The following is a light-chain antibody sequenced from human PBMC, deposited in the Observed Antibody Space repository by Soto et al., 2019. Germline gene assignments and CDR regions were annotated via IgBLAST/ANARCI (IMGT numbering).Light chain of an antibody. CDR2: EVS. CDR3: SSYTSSSTLVV. V-gene: IGLV2-14*01. J-gene: IGLJ2*01. CDR1: SSDVGGYNY. Sequence: QSALTQPASVSGSPGQSITICCSGTSSDVGGYNYVSWYQQHPGKAPKPMIYEVSNRPSGVSNRFSGSKSGNTASLTISGLQAEDEADYYRSSYTSSSTLVVFGGGTQLTVL.